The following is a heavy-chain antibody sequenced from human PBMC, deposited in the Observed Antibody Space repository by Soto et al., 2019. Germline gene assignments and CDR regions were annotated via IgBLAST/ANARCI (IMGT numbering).Heavy chain of an antibody. CDR1: GYTFTSYG. CDR3: ARDRCTTDRCYTHHFDV. J-gene: IGHJ6*02. CDR2: ISVYTGNT. Sequence: QVQLVQSGGEVTKPGASVKVSCKSSGYTFTSYGVSWVRQAPGQGLEWLGWISVYTGNTKQAQKFQDGVTLTTEAPTGTASLELRSLRSDDTAVYYCARDRCTTDRCYTHHFDVWGQGTTVTVSS. D-gene: IGHD2-8*01. V-gene: IGHV1-18*04.